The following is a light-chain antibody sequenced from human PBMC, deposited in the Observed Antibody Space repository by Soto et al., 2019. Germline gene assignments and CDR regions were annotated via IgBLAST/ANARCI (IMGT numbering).Light chain of an antibody. CDR1: TSNIGSNT. J-gene: IGLJ2*01. V-gene: IGLV1-44*01. Sequence: QSVLTHPPSASGTPGQRVTISCSGTTSNIGSNTVNWYQQLPGTAPKLLIFSNNQRPSGVPDRFSGSTSGTSASLAISGLQSEDEADYYCAAWDDSLNAVVFGGGTKLTVL. CDR2: SNN. CDR3: AAWDDSLNAVV.